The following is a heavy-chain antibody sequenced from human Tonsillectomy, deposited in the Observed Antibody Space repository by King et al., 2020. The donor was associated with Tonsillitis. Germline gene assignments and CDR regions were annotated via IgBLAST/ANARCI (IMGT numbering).Heavy chain of an antibody. CDR1: CGSISEGSYY. J-gene: IGHJ4*02. D-gene: IGHD1-14*01. CDR3: ARSKGEPFFDY. Sequence: QLQESGPGLVKPSQTLSLTCTVSCGSISEGSYYWSWIRQPAGKGLECIGRICTSGSTKYNPPLKSRVTISVDTSKNQSSLKLSSVTAADTAVFYCARSKGEPFFDYWGQGTLVTVSS. CDR2: ICTSGST. V-gene: IGHV4-61*02.